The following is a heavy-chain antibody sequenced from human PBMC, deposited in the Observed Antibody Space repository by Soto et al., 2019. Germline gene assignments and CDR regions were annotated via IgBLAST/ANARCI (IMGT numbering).Heavy chain of an antibody. CDR1: CDSISGGDHY. J-gene: IGHJ4*02. D-gene: IGHD2-15*01. CDR2: ISYSGST. V-gene: IGHV4-30-4*01. CDR3: ARTRDILNYYLAY. Sequence: SDTLSLTFTVSCDSISGGDHYWICIRQPPWKGLEWIGYISYSGSTYYNSSLKGRVSMLVDTSKNQFSLTLHSVTAADTAVYFCARTRDILNYYLAYWGQGTLVTVS.